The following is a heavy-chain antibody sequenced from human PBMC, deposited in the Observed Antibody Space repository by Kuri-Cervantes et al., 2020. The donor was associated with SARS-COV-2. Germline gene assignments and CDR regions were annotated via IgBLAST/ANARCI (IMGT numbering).Heavy chain of an antibody. V-gene: IGHV4-34*01. CDR1: GGSFSGYY. D-gene: IGHD5-24*01. CDR2: INHSGST. CDR3: ARGPGYNGYYYMDV. J-gene: IGHJ6*03. Sequence: SETLSLTCAVYGGSFSGYYWSWIRQPPGKGLEWIGEINHSGSTNYNPSLKSRVTISVDTSKKQFSLDLRSVTAADTAIYYCARGPGYNGYYYMDVWGNGTTVTVSS.